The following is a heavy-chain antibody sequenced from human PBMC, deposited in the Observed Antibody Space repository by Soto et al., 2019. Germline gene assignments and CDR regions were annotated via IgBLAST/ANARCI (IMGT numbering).Heavy chain of an antibody. J-gene: IGHJ5*02. D-gene: IGHD6-19*01. CDR2: IYHSGST. V-gene: IGHV4-34*01. CDR1: GGSFSGYY. Sequence: SETLSLTCAVYGGSFSGYYWTWIRQPPGKGLEWIGDIYHSGSTTYNPSLKSRVTISVDTSKNQFSLKLSSVTAADTAVYYCARGYSSGWYLGWFDPWGQGTLVTSPQ. CDR3: ARGYSSGWYLGWFDP.